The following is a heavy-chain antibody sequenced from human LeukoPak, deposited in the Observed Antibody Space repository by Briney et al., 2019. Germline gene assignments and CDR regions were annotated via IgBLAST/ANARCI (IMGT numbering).Heavy chain of an antibody. CDR3: ARGRLAMVRGNDAFDI. V-gene: IGHV1-46*01. J-gene: IGHJ3*02. CDR1: GYTFTSYY. D-gene: IGHD3-10*01. Sequence: GASVKVSCKASGYTFTSYYMHWVRQAPGQGLEWMGLINPSGGNTSHAQKFQSRVTMTRGTSKSTVYLELSSLRSEDTAVYYCARGRLAMVRGNDAFDIWGQGTMVTVSS. CDR2: INPSGGNT.